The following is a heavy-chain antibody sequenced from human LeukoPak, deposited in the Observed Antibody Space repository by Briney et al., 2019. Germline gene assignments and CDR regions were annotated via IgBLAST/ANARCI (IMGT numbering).Heavy chain of an antibody. CDR1: GYTFTAYY. V-gene: IGHV1-2*02. Sequence: GASVKVSFKASGYTFTAYYIHWVRQAPGLGLEWMGWINPNSGVTKSAQRFQGRVTMTSDTSITTAYMELSRLRSDDTAVYYCARETPPRRGAPAGVLFPDWGHGTLVTVSS. D-gene: IGHD6-13*01. CDR2: INPNSGVT. CDR3: ARETPPRRGAPAGVLFPD. J-gene: IGHJ4*01.